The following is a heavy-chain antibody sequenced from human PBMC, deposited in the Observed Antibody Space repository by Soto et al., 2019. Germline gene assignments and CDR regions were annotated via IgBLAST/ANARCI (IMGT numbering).Heavy chain of an antibody. J-gene: IGHJ4*02. V-gene: IGHV4-34*01. CDR3: ARPRTTETSSLAY. CDR1: GESFSGYY. CDR2: INHSGST. Sequence: QVQLQQWGAGLLKPSETLSLTCAVYGESFSGYYWTWIRQPPGKGLEWIGEINHSGSTNYNPSLKSRVTISVDTSKNQFSLKLRSVTAADTAVYYCARPRTTETSSLAYWGQGTLVTISS. D-gene: IGHD4-17*01.